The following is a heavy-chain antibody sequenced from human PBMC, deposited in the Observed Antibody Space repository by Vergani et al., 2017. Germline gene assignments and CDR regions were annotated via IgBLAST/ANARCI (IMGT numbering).Heavy chain of an antibody. CDR3: ARDLRGGMDV. Sequence: QVQLQESGPGLVKPSETLSLTCTVSGVSISSYYWSWIRQPPGKGLEWIGYIYYSGSTNYNPSLKSRVTISVDTSKNQFSLKLSSVTAADTAVYYCARDLRGGMDVWGQGTTVTVSS. CDR2: IYYSGST. D-gene: IGHD4-17*01. V-gene: IGHV4-59*01. J-gene: IGHJ6*02. CDR1: GVSISSYY.